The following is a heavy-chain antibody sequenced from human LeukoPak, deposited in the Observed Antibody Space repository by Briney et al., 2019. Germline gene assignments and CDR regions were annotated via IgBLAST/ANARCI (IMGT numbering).Heavy chain of an antibody. V-gene: IGHV3-48*03. CDR2: ISTSGRTI. CDR1: EFTFSNYE. J-gene: IGHJ6*04. CDR3: ARDAKLRSSTNCYYYYGMDV. D-gene: IGHD2-2*01. Sequence: GGSLRLSCAASEFTFSNYEMNWVRQAPGKGLEWVSYISTSGRTIYYADSVKGRFTISRDNAKNSLYLQMNSLRAEDTAVYYCARDAKLRSSTNCYYYYGMDVWGRGTTVTVSS.